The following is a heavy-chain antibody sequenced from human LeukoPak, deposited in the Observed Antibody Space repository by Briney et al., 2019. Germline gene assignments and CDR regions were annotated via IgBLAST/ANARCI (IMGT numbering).Heavy chain of an antibody. D-gene: IGHD3-22*01. CDR1: GGSISSYY. Sequence: SETLSLTCTVSGGSISSYYWSWIRQPPGKGLEWIGYIYYSGSTNYNPSLKSRVTISVDTSKNQFSLKLSSVTAADTAVYYCARALKNTITMIVVVISYFDYWGQGTLVTVSS. J-gene: IGHJ4*02. CDR3: ARALKNTITMIVVVISYFDY. V-gene: IGHV4-59*12. CDR2: IYYSGST.